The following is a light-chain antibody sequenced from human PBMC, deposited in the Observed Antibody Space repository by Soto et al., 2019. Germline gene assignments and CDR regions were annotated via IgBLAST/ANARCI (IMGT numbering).Light chain of an antibody. V-gene: IGKV1-27*01. Sequence: DIQMTQSPSSLSASVGDRVTITCLASQGISNYLAWYQQKPGKVPKLLIYAASTLQSGVPSRFSGSGSGTDVTLTISRLQPKDVATYYWQKYNSAPPFTFGPGTKVDIK. CDR2: AAS. CDR3: QKYNSAPPFT. J-gene: IGKJ3*01. CDR1: QGISNY.